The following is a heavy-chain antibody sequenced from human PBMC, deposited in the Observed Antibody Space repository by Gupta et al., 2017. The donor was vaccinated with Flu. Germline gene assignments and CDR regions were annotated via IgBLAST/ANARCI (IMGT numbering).Heavy chain of an antibody. CDR1: GFTFSNAW. Sequence: EVQLVESGGGLVKPGGSLRLSCAASGFTFSNAWMSWVRQAPGKGLEWVGRIKSKTDGGTTDYAAPVKGRFTISRDDSKNTLYLQMNSLKTEDTAVYYCTTEYYDFWSGYYGWGNYWGQGTLVTGSS. V-gene: IGHV3-15*01. CDR3: TTEYYDFWSGYYGWGNY. CDR2: IKSKTDGGTT. D-gene: IGHD3-3*01. J-gene: IGHJ4*02.